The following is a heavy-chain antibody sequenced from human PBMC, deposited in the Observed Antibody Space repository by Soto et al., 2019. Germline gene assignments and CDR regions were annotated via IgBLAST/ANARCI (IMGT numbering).Heavy chain of an antibody. J-gene: IGHJ6*02. CDR1: GGSISSYY. CDR3: ARDSRVVVAAYSLLGMDV. D-gene: IGHD2-15*01. Sequence: SETLSLTCTVSGGSISSYYWSWIRQPPGKGLEWIGYIYYSGSTNYNPSLKSRVTMSVDTSKNQFSLKLSSVTAADTAVYYCARDSRVVVAAYSLLGMDVWGQGTTVTVSS. V-gene: IGHV4-59*01. CDR2: IYYSGST.